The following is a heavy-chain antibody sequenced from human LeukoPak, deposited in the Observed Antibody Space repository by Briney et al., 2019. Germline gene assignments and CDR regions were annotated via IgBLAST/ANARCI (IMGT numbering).Heavy chain of an antibody. CDR3: ARVRITGTTFIGYYYYGIDV. CDR2: INTNTGSP. D-gene: IGHD1-20*01. J-gene: IGHJ6*02. Sequence: ASVKVSCKASGYTFSSYAMNWVRQAPGQGLEWMGWINTNTGSPTYAQAFTGRFVFSLDTSVSTAYLQISSLKAEDTAVYYCARVRITGTTFIGYYYYGIDVWGQGTTVTVSS. V-gene: IGHV7-4-1*02. CDR1: GYTFSSYA.